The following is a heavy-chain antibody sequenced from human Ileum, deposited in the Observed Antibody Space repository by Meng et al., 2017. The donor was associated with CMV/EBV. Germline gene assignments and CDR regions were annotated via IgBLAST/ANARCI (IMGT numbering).Heavy chain of an antibody. CDR2: IKEDVSEI. CDR3: ARMYCSTNTCYTDAFYI. J-gene: IGHJ3*02. CDR1: GFTFSNYW. Sequence: GESLKISCASSGFTFSNYWMSWVRQAPGKGLEWVANIKEDVSEIYYVDSVRGRFTISRDNAESSLYLQMNSLRAEDTAVYYCARMYCSTNTCYTDAFYIWGQGTMVTVSS. V-gene: IGHV3-7*01. D-gene: IGHD2-2*02.